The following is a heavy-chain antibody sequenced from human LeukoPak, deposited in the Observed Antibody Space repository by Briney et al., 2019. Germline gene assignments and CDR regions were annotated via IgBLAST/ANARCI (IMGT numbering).Heavy chain of an antibody. Sequence: PGGSLRLPCAASGFTFSSYGMHWVRQAPGKGLEWVAVIWYDGSNKYYADSVKGRFTISRDNSKNTLYLQMNSLRAEDTAVYYCARESDTMIADPWGQGTLVTVSS. CDR1: GFTFSSYG. J-gene: IGHJ5*02. D-gene: IGHD3-22*01. CDR2: IWYDGSNK. CDR3: ARESDTMIADP. V-gene: IGHV3-33*01.